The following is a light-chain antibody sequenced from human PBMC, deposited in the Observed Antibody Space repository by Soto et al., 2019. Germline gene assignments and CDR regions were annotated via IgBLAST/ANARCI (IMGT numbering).Light chain of an antibody. CDR2: AAS. J-gene: IGKJ1*01. Sequence: DFQMTQSPSSLSASVGDRVTITCRASQSISSYLNWYQQNPGKAPKLLIYAASSLQSGVPSRFSGSGSGTDFTLTISSLQPEDFATYYCQQSYSTPWTFGQGTKVEIK. CDR3: QQSYSTPWT. V-gene: IGKV1-39*01. CDR1: QSISSY.